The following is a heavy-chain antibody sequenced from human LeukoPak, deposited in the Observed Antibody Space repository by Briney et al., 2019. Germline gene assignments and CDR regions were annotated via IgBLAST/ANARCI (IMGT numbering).Heavy chain of an antibody. V-gene: IGHV4-39*07. CDR2: IYYSGSA. Sequence: SETLSLTCNVSGGSIRSNLYYWVWLRQPPGTGLEWIGSIYYSGSAYYNPSLKSRVTISVDTSKNQFSLKLSSVTAADTAVYYCARVRYSYGYLYYFDYWGQGTLVTVSS. J-gene: IGHJ4*02. CDR1: GGSIRSNLYY. CDR3: ARVRYSYGYLYYFDY. D-gene: IGHD5-18*01.